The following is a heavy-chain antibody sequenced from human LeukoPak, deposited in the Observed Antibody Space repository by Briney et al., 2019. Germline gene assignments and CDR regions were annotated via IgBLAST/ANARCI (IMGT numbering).Heavy chain of an antibody. CDR1: GFTFSGYW. J-gene: IGHJ4*02. CDR2: INEDASII. V-gene: IGHV3-74*01. CDR3: VRDLNLVWTRGDDFDF. Sequence: GGSLRLSCAASGFTFSGYWMHWVRQAPGKGLEWVSRINEDASIITYADSVKGRFIISRDNTKNSLYLQMNSLRAEDTAVYYCVRDLNLVWTRGDDFDFWGQGTLVTVSS. D-gene: IGHD3-10*01.